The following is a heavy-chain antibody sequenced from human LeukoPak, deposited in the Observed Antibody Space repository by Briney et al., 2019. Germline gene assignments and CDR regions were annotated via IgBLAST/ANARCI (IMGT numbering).Heavy chain of an antibody. V-gene: IGHV3-49*03. D-gene: IGHD6-19*01. CDR2: IRSKAYGGTT. CDR3: TRNSRFSSGWLRGDY. Sequence: PGGSLRLSCTASGFTFGDYAMSWFRQAPGKGLEWVGFIRSKAYGGTTEYAASVKGRFTISRDDSKSIAYLQMNSLKTEDTAVYYCTRNSRFSSGWLRGDYWGQGTLVTVSS. CDR1: GFTFGDYA. J-gene: IGHJ4*02.